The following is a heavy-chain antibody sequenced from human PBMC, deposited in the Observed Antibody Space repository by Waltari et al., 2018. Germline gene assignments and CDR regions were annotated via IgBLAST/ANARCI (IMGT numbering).Heavy chain of an antibody. CDR1: GYTFTGPN. D-gene: IGHD5-18*01. Sequence: QVQLVQSGAEVKQPGASVKVSCKASGYTFTGPNMHGVRQAPGQGLEWMGRINPDSGATTYAQKFQGRVTMTRDTSISTAYMELSSLTSDDTAVYYCTRSWIQLWTPDFDYWGQGTLVTVSS. V-gene: IGHV1-2*06. CDR3: TRSWIQLWTPDFDY. CDR2: INPDSGAT. J-gene: IGHJ4*02.